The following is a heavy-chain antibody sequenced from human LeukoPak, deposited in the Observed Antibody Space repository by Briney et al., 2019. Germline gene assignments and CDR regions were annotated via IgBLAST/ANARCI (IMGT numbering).Heavy chain of an antibody. CDR3: ARGAYDILTGERVDY. CDR1: GYTFTGYY. V-gene: IGHV1-46*03. CDR2: NNPSGGST. J-gene: IGHJ4*02. Sequence: ASVKVSCKASGYTFTGYYMHWVRQAPGQGLEWMGINNPSGGSTSYAQKFQGRVTMTRDTSTSTVYMELSSLRSEDTAVYYCARGAYDILTGERVDYWGQGTLVTVSS. D-gene: IGHD3-9*01.